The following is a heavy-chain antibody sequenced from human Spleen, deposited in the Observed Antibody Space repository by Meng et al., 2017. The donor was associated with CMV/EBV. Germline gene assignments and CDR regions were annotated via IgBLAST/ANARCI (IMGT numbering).Heavy chain of an antibody. D-gene: IGHD6-19*01. CDR2: INQSGST. CDR1: GGSFSDYD. J-gene: IGHJ5*02. V-gene: IGHV4-34*01. CDR3: ARMLWAIVVAGT. Sequence: LTCGVNGGSFSDYDWSWIRQPPDKGLEWIGEINQSGSTNYNPSLKSRVTMSLDTSKNQFSLKLSSVTAADTAVYYCARMLWAIVVAGTWGQGTLVTVSS.